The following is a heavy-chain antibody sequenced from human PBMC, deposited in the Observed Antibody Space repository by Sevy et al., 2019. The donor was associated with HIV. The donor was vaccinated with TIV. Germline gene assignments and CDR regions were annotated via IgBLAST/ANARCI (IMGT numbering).Heavy chain of an antibody. V-gene: IGHV3-23*01. D-gene: IGHD2-2*01. CDR1: GFTFSNYA. J-gene: IGHJ4*02. Sequence: GGSLRLSCSASGFTFSNYAMSWVRQAQGRGLEWVLIFSLGYGKMNYADSAMGRVTITRDDSMNTLYLQMNSLGVEDTALYYDAREGCSKPHDYWGQGTLVTVSS. CDR3: AREGCSKPHDY. CDR2: FSLGYGKM.